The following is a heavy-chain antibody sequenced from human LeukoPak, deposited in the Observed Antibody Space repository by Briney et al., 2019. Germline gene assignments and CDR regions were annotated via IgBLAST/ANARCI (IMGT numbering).Heavy chain of an antibody. CDR1: GGSVSSGSYY. CDR3: ARGSGWLDY. J-gene: IGHJ4*02. V-gene: IGHV4-61*01. D-gene: IGHD6-19*01. Sequence: SETLSLTCTVSGGSVSSGSYYWNWIRQPPGKGLEWIGYLYYSGSTKYNPSLKSRVTISVDTSKNQFSLMLTSVTAADTAVYYCARGSGWLDYWGQGTLVTVSS. CDR2: LYYSGST.